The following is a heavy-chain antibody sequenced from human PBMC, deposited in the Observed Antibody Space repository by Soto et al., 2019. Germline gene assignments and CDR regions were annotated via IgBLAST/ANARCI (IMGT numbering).Heavy chain of an antibody. D-gene: IGHD3-22*01. CDR2: IYSGDSDV. CDR1: GYRFTSYW. CDR3: ARHFDSSGYYPDY. V-gene: IGHV5-51*01. Sequence: PGESLKISCQGSGYRFTSYWIAWVRQMPGKGLEWVGVIYSGDSDVKYSPSFEGHVTISVDRSDGTAYLQWTSLKASDTAMYFCARHFDSSGYYPDYWGQGTQVTVSS. J-gene: IGHJ4*02.